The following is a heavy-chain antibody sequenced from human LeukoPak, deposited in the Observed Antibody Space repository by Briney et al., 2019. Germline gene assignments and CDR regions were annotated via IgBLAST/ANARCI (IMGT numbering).Heavy chain of an antibody. D-gene: IGHD3-3*01. V-gene: IGHV3-9*01. J-gene: IGHJ4*02. CDR3: AKGYRGGFWSGYYFDY. Sequence: PGGSLRLSCAASGFTFDDYAMHWVRQAPGKGLEWVSGISWNSGSIGYADSVKGRFTISRDNAKNSLYLQMNSLRAEDTALYYCAKGYRGGFWSGYYFDYWGQGTLVTVSS. CDR2: ISWNSGSI. CDR1: GFTFDDYA.